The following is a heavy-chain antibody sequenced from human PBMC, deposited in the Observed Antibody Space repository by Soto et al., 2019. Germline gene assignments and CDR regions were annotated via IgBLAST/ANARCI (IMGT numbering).Heavy chain of an antibody. V-gene: IGHV3-21*01. D-gene: IGHD5-18*01. CDR3: ARAPLGYGRNWFDP. Sequence: VGSLRLSCAASGFTFSSYSMNWVRQAPGKGLEWVSSISSSSSYIYYADSVKGRFTISRDNAKNSLYLQMNSLRAEDTAVYYCARAPLGYGRNWFDPWGQGTLVTVSS. J-gene: IGHJ5*02. CDR2: ISSSSSYI. CDR1: GFTFSSYS.